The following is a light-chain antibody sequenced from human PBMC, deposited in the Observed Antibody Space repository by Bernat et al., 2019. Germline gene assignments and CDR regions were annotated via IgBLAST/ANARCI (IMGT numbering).Light chain of an antibody. Sequence: SYELTQPPSVSVSPGQTARITCSGDALPKQYAYWYQQKPGQAPVLVIYKDSERPSGIPERFSGSSSGTTVTLTISGVQAEDEADYYWQSADSSGTYVFGTGTKVTV. CDR2: KDS. J-gene: IGLJ1*01. V-gene: IGLV3-25*02. CDR1: ALPKQY. CDR3: QSADSSGTYV.